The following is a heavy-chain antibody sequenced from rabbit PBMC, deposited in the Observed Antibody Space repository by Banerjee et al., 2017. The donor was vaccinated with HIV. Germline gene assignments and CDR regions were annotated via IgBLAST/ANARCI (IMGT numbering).Heavy chain of an antibody. CDR1: GFSFSSDYD. CDR2: IFIGNSDT. CDR3: ARDGAGYAGYGYARL. J-gene: IGHJ4*01. Sequence: QEQLVESGGGLVQPEGSLTLTCTASGFSFSSDYDISWVRQAPGKGLEWIGYIFIGNSDTYYASWAKGRFTISKTSSTTVTLQMTSLTVADTATYFCARDGAGYAGYGYARLWGPGTLVTVS. D-gene: IGHD6-1*01. V-gene: IGHV1S45*01.